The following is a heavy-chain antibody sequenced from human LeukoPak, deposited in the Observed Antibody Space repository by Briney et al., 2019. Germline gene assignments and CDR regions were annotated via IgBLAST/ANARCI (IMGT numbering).Heavy chain of an antibody. CDR2: INPKRGGT. CDR3: ARDHCTNGVCSLGY. Sequence: GASVKVSCKASGYSFTDYYMHWVRQAPGQGLEWMGRINPKRGGTNYAQKFQGRVTITRDTSASTAYMELSSLRSEDTAVYYCARDHCTNGVCSLGYWGQGTLVTVSS. V-gene: IGHV1-2*06. CDR1: GYSFTDYY. J-gene: IGHJ4*02. D-gene: IGHD2-8*01.